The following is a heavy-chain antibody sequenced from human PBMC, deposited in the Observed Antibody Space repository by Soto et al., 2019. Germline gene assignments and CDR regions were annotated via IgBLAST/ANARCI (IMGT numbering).Heavy chain of an antibody. CDR1: GFTFSTNS. CDR3: SKWDGYGDQ. D-gene: IGHD5-12*01. CDR2: ISGGGDST. V-gene: IGHV3-23*01. Sequence: EVQLLESGGGLVQPGGCLRLSCAASGFTFSTNSMTWVRQAPGKGLEWVCGISGGGDSTHYADSVKGRFTISRDNSKNMVYLQMNSPTADDTAVYFCSKWDGYGDQWGQGTLVTVSS. J-gene: IGHJ5*02.